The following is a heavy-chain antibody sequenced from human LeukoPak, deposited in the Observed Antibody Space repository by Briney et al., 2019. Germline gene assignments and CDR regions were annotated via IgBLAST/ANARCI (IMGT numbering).Heavy chain of an antibody. J-gene: IGHJ4*02. D-gene: IGHD6-13*01. V-gene: IGHV4-39*07. CDR1: GGSISSSSYY. CDR3: ARDGHSSFGTYYFDY. Sequence: PSETLSLTCTVSGGSISSSSYYWGWIRQPPGKGLEWIGSIYYSGSTYYNPSLKSRVTISVDTSKNQFSLKLSSVTAADTAVYYCARDGHSSFGTYYFDYWGQGTLVTVSS. CDR2: IYYSGST.